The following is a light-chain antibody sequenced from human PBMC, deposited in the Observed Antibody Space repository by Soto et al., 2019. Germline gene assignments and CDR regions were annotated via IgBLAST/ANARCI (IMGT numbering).Light chain of an antibody. J-gene: IGLJ3*02. V-gene: IGLV1-40*01. Sequence: QSVLTQPPSVSGAPGQRVTISCTGSSSNIGAGYDVHWYHQLPGTAPKLLIYGNNNRPSGVPDRFSGSKSGTSASLAITGLQADDEADYYCQSYDSSLSGSVFGGGTKLTVL. CDR3: QSYDSSLSGSV. CDR1: SSNIGAGYD. CDR2: GNN.